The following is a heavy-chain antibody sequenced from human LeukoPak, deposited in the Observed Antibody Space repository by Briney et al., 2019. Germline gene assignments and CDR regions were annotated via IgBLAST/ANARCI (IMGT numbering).Heavy chain of an antibody. J-gene: IGHJ4*02. CDR3: ARDPGGVHGFDS. CDR1: GASITSGRYY. Sequence: SETLSLTCTVSGASITSGRYYWGWIRQPPGKGLEWIGSLYHSGSTYYNPSLKSRVTISVDTSKNQFSLKLSSVTAADTAVYYCARDPGGVHGFDSWGQGTLVTVSS. CDR2: LYHSGST. D-gene: IGHD3-16*01. V-gene: IGHV4-39*07.